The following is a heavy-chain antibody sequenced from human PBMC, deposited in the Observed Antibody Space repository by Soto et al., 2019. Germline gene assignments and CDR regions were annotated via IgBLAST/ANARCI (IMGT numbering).Heavy chain of an antibody. J-gene: IGHJ6*03. CDR2: IVVGSGNT. CDR3: AADIVATITGTNYYYMDV. Sequence: ASVKVSCKASGFTFTSSAMQWVRQARGQRLEWIGWIVVGSGNTNYAQKFQERVTITRDMSTSTAYMELSSLRSEDTAVYYCAADIVATITGTNYYYMDVWGKGTTVTVSS. CDR1: GFTFTSSA. V-gene: IGHV1-58*02. D-gene: IGHD5-12*01.